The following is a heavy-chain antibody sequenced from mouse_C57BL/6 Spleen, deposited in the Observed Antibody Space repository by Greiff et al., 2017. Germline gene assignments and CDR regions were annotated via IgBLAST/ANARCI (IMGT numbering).Heavy chain of an antibody. V-gene: IGHV1-26*01. J-gene: IGHJ1*03. CDR1: GYTFTDYY. Sequence: VQLKQSGPELVKPGASVKISCKASGYTFTDYYMNWVKQSHGKSLEWIGDINPNNGGTSYNQKFKGKATLTVDKSSSTAYMELRSLTSEDSAVYYCARSTVVAPGYFDVWGTGTTVTVSS. D-gene: IGHD1-1*01. CDR3: ARSTVVAPGYFDV. CDR2: INPNNGGT.